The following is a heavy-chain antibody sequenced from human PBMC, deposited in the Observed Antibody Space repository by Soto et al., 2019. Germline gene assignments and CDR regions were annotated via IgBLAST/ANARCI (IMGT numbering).Heavy chain of an antibody. V-gene: IGHV3-23*01. CDR3: STHRSGRFLEWLPEGSLGY. J-gene: IGHJ4*02. D-gene: IGHD3-3*01. CDR1: GFTFSNYA. Sequence: PGGSLRLSCAASGFTFSNYAMAWVRQAPGTGLEWVSSISPTGGHIYYTDSVKGRFTVSRDNFKNTVYVHMNSLRSEDAAVYYCSTHRSGRFLEWLPEGSLGYWGQGTLVTVSS. CDR2: ISPTGGHI.